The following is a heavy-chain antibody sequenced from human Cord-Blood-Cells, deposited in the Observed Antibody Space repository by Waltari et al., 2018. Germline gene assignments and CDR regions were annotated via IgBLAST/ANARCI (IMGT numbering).Heavy chain of an antibody. CDR2: IYPSDSDT. J-gene: IGHJ5*02. V-gene: IGHV5-51*01. CDR3: ARQSGYSSSWNWFDP. Sequence: EVQLVQSGAEVKTPGESLKISCKGSGYRFTSYWIGWVRQMPGKGLEWMGIIYPSDSDTRYSPSFQGQVTISADKSISTAYLQWSSLKASDTAMYYCARQSGYSSSWNWFDPWGQGTLVTVSS. CDR1: GYRFTSYW. D-gene: IGHD6-13*01.